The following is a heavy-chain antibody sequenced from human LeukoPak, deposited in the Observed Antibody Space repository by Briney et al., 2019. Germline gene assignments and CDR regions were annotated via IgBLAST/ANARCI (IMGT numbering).Heavy chain of an antibody. CDR1: GYTFNDHY. Sequence: ASVKVSFKASGYTFNDHYIHWVRQAPGQGLEWMGWINPSIGVTNYAQKFQDRVTMTRDTSISTAYMDLSSLRSDDTAVYYCATEGGGSYWDWFDTWGQGTLVTVSS. V-gene: IGHV1-2*02. J-gene: IGHJ5*02. CDR3: ATEGGGSYWDWFDT. D-gene: IGHD1-26*01. CDR2: INPSIGVT.